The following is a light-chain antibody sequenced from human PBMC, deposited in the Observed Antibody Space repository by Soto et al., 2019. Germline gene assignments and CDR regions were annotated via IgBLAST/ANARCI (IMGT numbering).Light chain of an antibody. Sequence: QAVVTQPPSASGTPGQGVTISCSGSTSNIGSNYVYWYQQLPGTAPKLLIYRNNQRPSGVPDRFSGSKSGTSASLAISGLRSDDEADYFCATWDDSLNCFYVFGTGTKVTVL. CDR1: TSNIGSNY. CDR3: ATWDDSLNCFYV. J-gene: IGLJ1*01. CDR2: RNN. V-gene: IGLV1-47*01.